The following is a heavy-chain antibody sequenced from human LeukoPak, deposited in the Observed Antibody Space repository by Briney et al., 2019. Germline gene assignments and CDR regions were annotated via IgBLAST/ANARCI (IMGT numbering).Heavy chain of an antibody. CDR1: GGSINTNNW. CDR2: VYHSGST. V-gene: IGHV4-4*02. D-gene: IGHD3-10*01. Sequence: SETLSLTCAVSGGSINTNNWWSWVRQPPGKGLEWIGDVYHSGSTNYNPSLKSRVTILVDKSKNHFSLKLSSVTAADTAVYYCAREFGVNWFDPWGQGTLVTVSS. J-gene: IGHJ5*02. CDR3: AREFGVNWFDP.